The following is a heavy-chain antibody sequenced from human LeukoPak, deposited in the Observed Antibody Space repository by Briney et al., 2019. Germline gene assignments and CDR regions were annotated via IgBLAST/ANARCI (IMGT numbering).Heavy chain of an antibody. CDR2: ISGSGGST. CDR3: AKDRAVVVPAATVAFDI. V-gene: IGHV3-23*01. J-gene: IGHJ3*02. CDR1: GFTVSSNY. D-gene: IGHD2-2*01. Sequence: GGSLRLSCAASGFTVSSNYMSWVRQAPGKGLEWVSAISGSGGSTYYADSVKGRFTISRDNSKNTLYLQMNSLRAEDTAVYYCAKDRAVVVPAATVAFDIWGQGTMVTVSS.